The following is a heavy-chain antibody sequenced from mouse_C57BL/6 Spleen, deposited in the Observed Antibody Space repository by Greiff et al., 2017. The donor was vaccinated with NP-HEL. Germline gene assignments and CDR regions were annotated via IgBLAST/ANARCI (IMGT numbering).Heavy chain of an antibody. D-gene: IGHD1-1*01. Sequence: QVQLQQSGPELVKPGASVKISCKASGYAFSSSRMNWVKQRPGKGLEWIGRIYPGDGDTNYNGKFKGKATLTADKSSSTAYMQLSSLTSEDSAVYFCAREDTTVGRDYWGQGTTLTVSS. CDR3: AREDTTVGRDY. CDR1: GYAFSSSR. CDR2: IYPGDGDT. J-gene: IGHJ2*01. V-gene: IGHV1-82*01.